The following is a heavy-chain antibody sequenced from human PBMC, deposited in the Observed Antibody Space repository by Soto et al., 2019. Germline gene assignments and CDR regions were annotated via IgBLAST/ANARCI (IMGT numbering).Heavy chain of an antibody. V-gene: IGHV3-33*01. CDR3: ARSTYTYGMDV. CDR1: VFTVSSYG. CDR2: IWYDGSNK. J-gene: IGHJ6*02. D-gene: IGHD1-1*01. Sequence: GGSLRLSCAASVFTVSSYGMHWVRQAPGKGLEWVAVIWYDGSNKYYADSVKGRFTISRDNSKNTLYLQMNSLRAEDTAVYYCARSTYTYGMDVWGQGTTVTVSS.